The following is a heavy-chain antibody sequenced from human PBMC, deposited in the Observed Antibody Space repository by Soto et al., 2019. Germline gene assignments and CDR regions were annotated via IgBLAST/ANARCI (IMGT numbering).Heavy chain of an antibody. CDR2: ISSSSSYI. J-gene: IGHJ3*02. D-gene: IGHD6-6*01. Sequence: GGSLRLSCAASGFTFSSYSMNWVRQAPGKGLEWVSSISSSSSYIYYADSVKGRFTISRDNAKNSLYLQMNSLRAEDTAVYYCARDRSLEYSSFRPPKSFAFDIWGQGTMVTVSS. CDR3: ARDRSLEYSSFRPPKSFAFDI. CDR1: GFTFSSYS. V-gene: IGHV3-21*01.